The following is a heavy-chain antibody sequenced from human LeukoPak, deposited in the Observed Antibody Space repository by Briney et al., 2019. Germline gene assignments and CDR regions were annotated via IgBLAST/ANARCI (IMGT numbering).Heavy chain of an antibody. CDR2: INHDGSDT. CDR1: GFTFSSHW. D-gene: IGHD6-19*01. J-gene: IGHJ4*02. CDR3: IRSNGWPDH. V-gene: IGHV3-74*01. Sequence: GGSLRLSCEVSGFTFSSHWMHWVRQAPGKGLVWVSRINHDGSDTIYADSVRGRFTISRDNAKNTVYLQMNSLRAEDTAVYYCIRSNGWPDHWGLGTLVTVSS.